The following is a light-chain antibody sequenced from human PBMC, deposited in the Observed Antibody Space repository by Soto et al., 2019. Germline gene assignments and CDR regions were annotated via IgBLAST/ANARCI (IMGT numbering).Light chain of an antibody. Sequence: QSALTQPPSASGTPGQRVTISASGSSSNIGNNPVSWYQQLPGTAPKLLIYDNDERPSGVPARFSGSKSGTSASLAISGLQSEDEADYYCATWDDSRNGYVFGPGTKVTVL. V-gene: IGLV1-44*01. CDR1: SSNIGNNP. CDR3: ATWDDSRNGYV. CDR2: DND. J-gene: IGLJ1*01.